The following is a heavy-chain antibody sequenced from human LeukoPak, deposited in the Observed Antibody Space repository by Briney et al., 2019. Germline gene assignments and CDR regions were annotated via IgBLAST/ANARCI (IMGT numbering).Heavy chain of an antibody. D-gene: IGHD6-13*01. CDR3: AKGSSWYGGEFDY. J-gene: IGHJ4*02. V-gene: IGHV3-33*06. CDR2: IWYDGSNK. CDR1: GFTFSSYG. Sequence: AGGSLRLSCAASGFTFSSYGMHWVRQAPGKGLEWVAVIWYDGSNKYYADSVKGRFTISRDNSKNTLYLQMNSLRAEDTALYYCAKGSSWYGGEFDYWGQGTLVTVSS.